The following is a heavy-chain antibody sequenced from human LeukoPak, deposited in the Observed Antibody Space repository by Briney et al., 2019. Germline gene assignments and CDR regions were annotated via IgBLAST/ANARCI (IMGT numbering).Heavy chain of an antibody. CDR2: ISSSGSTI. Sequence: GGSLRLSCAASGFTFSDYYMSWIRQAPGKGLEWVSYISSSGSTIYYADSVKGRFTISRDNAKNSLYLQMNSLRAEDTAVYYCARSLTIFGVVTNYYYYYYMDVSGKGTTGTVSS. J-gene: IGHJ6*03. CDR3: ARSLTIFGVVTNYYYYYYMDV. V-gene: IGHV3-11*04. D-gene: IGHD3-3*01. CDR1: GFTFSDYY.